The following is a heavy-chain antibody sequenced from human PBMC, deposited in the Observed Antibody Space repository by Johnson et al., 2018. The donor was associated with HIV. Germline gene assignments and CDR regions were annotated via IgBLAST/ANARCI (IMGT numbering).Heavy chain of an antibody. CDR2: ISGTGDIT. CDR3: ARDAGLLLWSQGGFIAFDI. CDR1: GFAFSNSA. D-gene: IGHD3-10*01. J-gene: IGHJ3*02. Sequence: VQLVESGGDLVQPGGSLRLSCAASGFAFSNSAMNWVRQAPGKGLEWVSLISGTGDITYYADSVKGRFTISRDNAKNSLYLQMNSLRAEDTALYYCARDAGLLLWSQGGFIAFDIWGQGTMVTVSS. V-gene: IGHV3-23*04.